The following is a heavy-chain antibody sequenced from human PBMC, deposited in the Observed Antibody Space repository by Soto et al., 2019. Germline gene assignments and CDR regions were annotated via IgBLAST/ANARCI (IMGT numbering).Heavy chain of an antibody. CDR1: GGSLSSYY. V-gene: IGHV4-59*01. CDR2: IYYSGST. J-gene: IGHJ4*02. Sequence: TLSLPCTVSGGSLSSYYWSWIRQPPGKGLEWIGYIYYSGSTNYNPSLKSRVTISVDTSKNQFSLKLSSVTAADTAVYYCARDLSGYFDYWGQGTLVTVSS. D-gene: IGHD3-22*01. CDR3: ARDLSGYFDY.